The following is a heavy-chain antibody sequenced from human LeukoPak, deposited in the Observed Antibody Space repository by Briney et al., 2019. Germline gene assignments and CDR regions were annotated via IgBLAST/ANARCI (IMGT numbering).Heavy chain of an antibody. Sequence: PGGSLKLSCAASGFIFSDSAMHWVRQAPGKGLEWVAVIWYDGSNKYYADSVKGRFTISRDNSKNTLYLQMNSLRAEDTAVYYCARDSSFDYWGQGTLVTVSS. CDR3: ARDSSFDY. CDR2: IWYDGSNK. CDR1: GFIFSDSA. J-gene: IGHJ4*02. D-gene: IGHD6-6*01. V-gene: IGHV3-33*08.